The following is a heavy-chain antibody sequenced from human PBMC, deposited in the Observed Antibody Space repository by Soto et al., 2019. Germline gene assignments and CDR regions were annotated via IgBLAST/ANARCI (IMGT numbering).Heavy chain of an antibody. Sequence: SETLSLTCTVSGGSISSSSYYWGWIRQPPGKGLEWIGSIYYSGSTYYNPSLKSRVTISVDTSKNQFSLKLSSVTASDTAMYYCARLEGMDVWGQGTTVTVSS. J-gene: IGHJ6*02. CDR2: IYYSGST. CDR3: ARLEGMDV. V-gene: IGHV4-39*07. CDR1: GGSISSSSYY.